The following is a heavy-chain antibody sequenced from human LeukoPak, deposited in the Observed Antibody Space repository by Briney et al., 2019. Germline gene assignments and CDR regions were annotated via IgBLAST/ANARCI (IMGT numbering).Heavy chain of an antibody. CDR2: ISYDGTNK. CDR3: ARDSVWQLDLSPDDAFDI. D-gene: IGHD1-7*01. Sequence: GGSLSLSCTASGFTFSRYSRHWVRQAPGKGLEWVAVISYDGTNKYNAASVERRFSISRDNSKNTQYLQMKGLRAEDTAVYYCARDSVWQLDLSPDDAFDIWGQGTMVTVSS. CDR1: GFTFSRYS. J-gene: IGHJ3*02. V-gene: IGHV3-30*04.